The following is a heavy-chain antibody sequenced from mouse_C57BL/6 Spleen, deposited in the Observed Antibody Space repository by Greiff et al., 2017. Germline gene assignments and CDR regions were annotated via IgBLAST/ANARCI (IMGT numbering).Heavy chain of an antibody. V-gene: IGHV3-6*01. Sequence: EVQLVESGPGLVKPSQSLSLTCSVTGYSITSGYYWNWIRQFPGNKLEWMGYISYDGSNNYNPSLKNRISITRDTSKNQFFLKLNSVTTEDTATYYCASPDGYYWFAYWGQGTLVTVSA. CDR1: GYSITSGYY. J-gene: IGHJ3*01. CDR3: ASPDGYYWFAY. D-gene: IGHD2-3*01. CDR2: ISYDGSN.